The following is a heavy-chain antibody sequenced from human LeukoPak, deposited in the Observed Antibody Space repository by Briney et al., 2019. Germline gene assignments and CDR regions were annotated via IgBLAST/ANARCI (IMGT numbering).Heavy chain of an antibody. J-gene: IGHJ5*02. CDR3: ARGYNWNYVERFDP. V-gene: IGHV4-39*07. D-gene: IGHD1-7*01. CDR1: GGSISSSSYY. Sequence: SETLSLTCTVSGGSISSSSYYWGWIRQPPGKGLQWIGSIYYSGSTYYNPSLKSRVTISVDTSKNQFSLKLSSVTAADTAVYYCARGYNWNYVERFDPWGQGTLVTVSS. CDR2: IYYSGST.